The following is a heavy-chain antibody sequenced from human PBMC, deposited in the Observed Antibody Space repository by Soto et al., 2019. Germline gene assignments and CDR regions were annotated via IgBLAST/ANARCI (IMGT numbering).Heavy chain of an antibody. CDR2: IYYSGTT. CDR3: ARCSLVVVPAPGFDP. D-gene: IGHD2-2*01. Sequence: PSETLSLTCTVSGGSISSGAYYWTWIRHHPGKGLEWIGYIYYSGTTYYNPSLKSRVTISVDASKNQFSLKLSSVSAADTALYYCARCSLVVVPAPGFDPWGRGTLVTSPQ. CDR1: GGSISSGAYY. J-gene: IGHJ5*02. V-gene: IGHV4-31*03.